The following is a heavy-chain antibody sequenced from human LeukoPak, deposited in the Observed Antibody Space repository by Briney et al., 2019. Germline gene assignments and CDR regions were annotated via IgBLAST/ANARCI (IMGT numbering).Heavy chain of an antibody. V-gene: IGHV2-70*13. CDR2: IDWDDEK. J-gene: IGHJ4*02. D-gene: IGHD6-6*01. CDR3: ARTGPVPALYYFDY. CDR1: GFSLSTSGVC. Sequence: SGPTLVNPTQTLTLTCTFSGFSLSTSGVCVSLIRKPPGKALEWLALIDWDDEKFYRTSLKTRLTISKDTSKNQVVLTVTNMDPVDTATYYCARTGPVPALYYFDYWGQGTLVTVSS.